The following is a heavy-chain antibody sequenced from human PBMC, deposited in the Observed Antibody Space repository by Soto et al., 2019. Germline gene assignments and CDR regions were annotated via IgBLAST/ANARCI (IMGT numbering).Heavy chain of an antibody. D-gene: IGHD3-22*01. Sequence: GASVKVSCKASGDSFATYGFSWVRQAPGQGLECVGWISAHNGDTHYSQKFQGRVTLTTDTSTDTGYMEVRSLRSDDTAVYFCATEPIYYNDGSGYYPLGHWGQGTLVTVSSDVWGQGTTVTVSS. CDR1: GDSFATYG. J-gene: IGHJ6*02. V-gene: IGHV1-18*04. CDR3: ATEPIYYNDGSGYYPLGHWGQGTLVTVSSDV. CDR2: ISAHNGDT.